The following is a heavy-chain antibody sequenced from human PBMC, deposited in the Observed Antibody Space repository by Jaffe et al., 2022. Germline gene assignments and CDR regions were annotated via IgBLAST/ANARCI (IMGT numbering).Heavy chain of an antibody. Sequence: EVHLVESGGGLVQPGGSLRLSCAASGFTFSSYTMQWVRQAPGKGLEYVSAISSTGSSTYYANSVKGRFTISRDNSKNTLYLQMGSLRVEDMAVYYCARLGEMKYPDYWGQGTLVTVSS. CDR3: ARLGEMKYPDY. D-gene: IGHD2-2*01. V-gene: IGHV3-64*01. CDR1: GFTFSSYT. CDR2: ISSTGSST. J-gene: IGHJ4*02.